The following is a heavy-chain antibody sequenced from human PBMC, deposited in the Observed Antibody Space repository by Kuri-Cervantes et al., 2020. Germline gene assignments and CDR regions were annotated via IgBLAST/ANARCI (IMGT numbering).Heavy chain of an antibody. J-gene: IGHJ4*02. D-gene: IGHD3-3*02. V-gene: IGHV1-2*02. CDR3: ARPAHVLGYFDY. Sequence: ASVKVSCKASGYTFTGYYMHWVRQAPGQGLEWMGWINPNSGGTNYAQKFQGRVTMTRDTSISTAYMELSRLRSEDTAVYYCARPAHVLGYFDYWGQGTLVTVSS. CDR1: GYTFTGYY. CDR2: INPNSGGT.